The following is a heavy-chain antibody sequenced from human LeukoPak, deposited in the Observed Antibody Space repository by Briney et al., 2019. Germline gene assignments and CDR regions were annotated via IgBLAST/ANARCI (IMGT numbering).Heavy chain of an antibody. Sequence: PSGTLSLTCAVSGGSISSSNWWSWVRQPPGKGLEWIGEIYHSGSTNYNPSLKSRVTISVDTSKNQFSLKLSSVTAADTAVYYCARGRPTYVFGSYYGVDYWGQGTLVTVSS. D-gene: IGHD1-26*01. CDR3: ARGRPTYVFGSYYGVDY. CDR2: IYHSGST. V-gene: IGHV4-4*02. J-gene: IGHJ4*02. CDR1: GGSISSSNW.